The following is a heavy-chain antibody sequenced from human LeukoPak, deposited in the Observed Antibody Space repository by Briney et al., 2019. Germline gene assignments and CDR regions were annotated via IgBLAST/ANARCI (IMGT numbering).Heavy chain of an antibody. CDR2: IIPIFGTA. CDR3: AREELSYCSSTSCYGSHSWFDP. V-gene: IGHV1-69*01. CDR1: GCTFRSYA. D-gene: IGHD2-2*01. Sequence: SLKVSCKASGCTFRSYAISWVRQAPGQGLEWIGGIIPIFGTANYAQKFQGRVTITADESTSTAYMELSSLRSEDTAVYYCAREELSYCSSTSCYGSHSWFDPWGQGTLVTVSS. J-gene: IGHJ5*02.